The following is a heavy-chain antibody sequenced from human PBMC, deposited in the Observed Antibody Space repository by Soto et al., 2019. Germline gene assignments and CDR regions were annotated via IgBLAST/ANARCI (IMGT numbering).Heavy chain of an antibody. Sequence: GESLKISCKGSGYSFTTSWIGWVRQMPGKGLEWIGIIYPSNSDIRYSPSFRGQVTISADKSISTAYLQWSSLKASDTAVYYCARHDRQTTSSDWGQGALVTVSS. CDR1: GYSFTTSW. D-gene: IGHD4-17*01. CDR2: IYPSNSDI. CDR3: ARHDRQTTSSD. J-gene: IGHJ4*02. V-gene: IGHV5-51*01.